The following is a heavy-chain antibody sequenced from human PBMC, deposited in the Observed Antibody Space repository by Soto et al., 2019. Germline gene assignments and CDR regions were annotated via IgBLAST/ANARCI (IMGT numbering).Heavy chain of an antibody. CDR2: ISGSGGST. D-gene: IGHD3-22*01. CDR1: GFTFSNYG. Sequence: EVQLVESGGGLVQPGGSLRLSCAASGFTFSNYGMTWVRQAPGKGLEWVSSISGSGGSTYYADSVKGRFTISRDNSKNTLYLQMNSLRAEDTAVYFCAKDRRIVVGAEFDPWGQGTLVTVSS. J-gene: IGHJ5*02. CDR3: AKDRRIVVGAEFDP. V-gene: IGHV3-23*04.